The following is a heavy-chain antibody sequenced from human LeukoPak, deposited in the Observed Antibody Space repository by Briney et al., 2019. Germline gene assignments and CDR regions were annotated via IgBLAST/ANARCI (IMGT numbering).Heavy chain of an antibody. D-gene: IGHD5-12*01. CDR3: ARERVREVATITYYYYYGMDV. CDR2: ISYDGSNK. V-gene: IGHV3-30*04. J-gene: IGHJ6*04. CDR1: GFTFSSYA. Sequence: WGSLRLSCAASGFTFSSYAMHWVRQAPGKGLEWVAVISYDGSNKYYADSVKGRFTISRDNSKNTLYLQMNSLTAEDTAVYYCARERVREVATITYYYYYGMDVWGKGTTVTVSS.